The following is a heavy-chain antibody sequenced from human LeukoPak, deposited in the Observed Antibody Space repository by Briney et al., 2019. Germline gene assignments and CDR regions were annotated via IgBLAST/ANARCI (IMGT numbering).Heavy chain of an antibody. Sequence: SETLSLTCTVSGGSISSSSYYWGWIRQPPGKGLEWIGSIYYSGSTYYNPSLKSRVTISVDTSKNQFSLKLSSVTAADTAVYYCARQPMTVVVNPNWFDPWGQGTLVTVSS. V-gene: IGHV4-39*01. J-gene: IGHJ5*02. CDR3: ARQPMTVVVNPNWFDP. CDR2: IYYSGST. D-gene: IGHD3-22*01. CDR1: GGSISSSSYY.